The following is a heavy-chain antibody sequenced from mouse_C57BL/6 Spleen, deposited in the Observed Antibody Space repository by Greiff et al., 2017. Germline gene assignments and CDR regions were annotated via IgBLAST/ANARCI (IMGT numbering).Heavy chain of an antibody. Sequence: EVQLQQSGGDLVKPGGSLKLSCAASGFTFSSYGMSWVRQTPDKRLEWVATISSGGSYTYYPDSVKGRFTISRDNAKNTLYLQMSSLNSEDTAMYYCARDGYPFDYWGQGTTLTVSS. CDR1: GFTFSSYG. CDR3: ARDGYPFDY. V-gene: IGHV5-6*01. J-gene: IGHJ2*01. D-gene: IGHD2-3*01. CDR2: ISSGGSYT.